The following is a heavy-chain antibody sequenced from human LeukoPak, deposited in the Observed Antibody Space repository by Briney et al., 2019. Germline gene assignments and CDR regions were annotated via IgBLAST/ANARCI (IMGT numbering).Heavy chain of an antibody. Sequence: PGGSLRLSCAASGFTFSSYAMHWVRQAPGKGLEWVAVISYDGSNKYYPDSVKGRFTISRDNSKNTLYLQMNSLRAEDTAVYYCAKLDYYGNYWGQGTLVTVSS. CDR3: AKLDYYGNY. CDR1: GFTFSSYA. V-gene: IGHV3-30*04. J-gene: IGHJ4*02. D-gene: IGHD3-10*01. CDR2: ISYDGSNK.